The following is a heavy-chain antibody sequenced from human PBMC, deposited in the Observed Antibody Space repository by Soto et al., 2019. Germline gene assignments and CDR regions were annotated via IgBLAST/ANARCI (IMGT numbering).Heavy chain of an antibody. CDR2: INHSGST. Sequence: TSETLSLTCAVYCGSFRGYYWSWIRQPPGKGLEWIGEINHSGSTNYNPSLKSRVTMSVDTSKNQFSLKLSSVTAADTAVYYCARTSKFDCWGKGTLVTVSS. D-gene: IGHD6-6*01. CDR3: ARTSKFDC. J-gene: IGHJ4*02. V-gene: IGHV4-34*01. CDR1: CGSFRGYY.